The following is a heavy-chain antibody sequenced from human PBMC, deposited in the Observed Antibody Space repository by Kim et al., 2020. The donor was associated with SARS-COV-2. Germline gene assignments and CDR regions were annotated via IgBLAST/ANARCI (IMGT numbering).Heavy chain of an antibody. J-gene: IGHJ4*02. CDR2: IYLSGST. CDR1: PDTIRSRYY. D-gene: IGHD3-10*01. V-gene: IGHV4-38-2*02. CDR3: AGDVEPHWFFS. Sequence: SETLSLTCTVPPDTIRSRYYWGWFRQSPGRGLEWLGSIYLSGSTYYNPSLKSRITMSTDTSKNQFSLRLTSLTAADTAVYYCAGDVEPHWFFSWGQGTLV.